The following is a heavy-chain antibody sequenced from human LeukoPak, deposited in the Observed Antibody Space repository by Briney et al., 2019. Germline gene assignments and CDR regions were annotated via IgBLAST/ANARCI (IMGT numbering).Heavy chain of an antibody. V-gene: IGHV3-23*01. Sequence: GGSLRLSCAASGFTFSSYWMTWVRQAPGKGLEWVSAISSSGVSTYYADSVKGRFTISRDNSKNSLYLQMSSLRAEDTAVYYCAKDERVWLYNLACQTYDWGQGTLVTVSS. CDR2: ISSSGVST. J-gene: IGHJ4*02. D-gene: IGHD1-1*01. CDR1: GFTFSSYW. CDR3: AKDERVWLYNLACQTYD.